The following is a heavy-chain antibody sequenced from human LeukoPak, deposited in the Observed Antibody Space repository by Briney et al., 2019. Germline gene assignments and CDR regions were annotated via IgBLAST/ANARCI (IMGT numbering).Heavy chain of an antibody. Sequence: GGSLRLSCAASGFTFSSYGMHWVRQAPGKGLEWVSAISGSGGSTYYADSVKGRFTISRDNSKNTLYLQMNSLRAEDTAVYYCAKVLDPADLDYWGQGTLVTVSS. D-gene: IGHD6-13*01. CDR3: AKVLDPADLDY. J-gene: IGHJ4*02. CDR2: ISGSGGST. V-gene: IGHV3-23*01. CDR1: GFTFSSYG.